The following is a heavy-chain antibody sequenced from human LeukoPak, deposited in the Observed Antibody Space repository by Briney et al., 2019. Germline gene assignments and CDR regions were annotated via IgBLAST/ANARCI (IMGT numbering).Heavy chain of an antibody. CDR3: ARGYCTNGVCYTSAFDI. V-gene: IGHV4-61*02. CDR2: IYTSGST. Sequence: NPSQTLSLTCTVSGGSISSGSYYWSWIRQPAGKGLEWIGRIYTSGSTNYNPSLKSRVTISVDTSKNQFSLKLSSVTAADTAVYYCARGYCTNGVCYTSAFDIWGQGTMVTVSS. CDR1: GGSISSGSYY. D-gene: IGHD2-8*01. J-gene: IGHJ3*02.